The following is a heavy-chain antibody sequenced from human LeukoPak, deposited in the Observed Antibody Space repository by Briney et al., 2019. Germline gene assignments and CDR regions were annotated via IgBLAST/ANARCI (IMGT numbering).Heavy chain of an antibody. J-gene: IGHJ4*02. CDR2: MNPNSGNT. CDR3: AREISGYCSSTSCYSPTPPDY. V-gene: IGHV1-18*01. Sequence: VASVKVSCKASGYTFTSYDINWVRQATGQGLEWMGWMNPNSGNTNYAQKLQGRVTMTTDTSTSTAYMELRSLRSDDTAVYYCAREISGYCSSTSCYSPTPPDYWGQGTLVTVSS. D-gene: IGHD2-2*03. CDR1: GYTFTSYD.